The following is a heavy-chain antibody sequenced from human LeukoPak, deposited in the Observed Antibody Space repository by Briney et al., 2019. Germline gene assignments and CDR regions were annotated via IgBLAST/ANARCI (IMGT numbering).Heavy chain of an antibody. Sequence: ASVKVSCKASGYTFTSYGISWVRQAPGQELEWMGWISAYNGNTNYAQKLQGRVTMTTDTSTSTAYMELRSPRSDDTAVYYCASQYSSSGPYYFDYWGQGTLVTVSS. J-gene: IGHJ4*02. D-gene: IGHD6-6*01. CDR1: GYTFTSYG. CDR3: ASQYSSSGPYYFDY. V-gene: IGHV1-18*01. CDR2: ISAYNGNT.